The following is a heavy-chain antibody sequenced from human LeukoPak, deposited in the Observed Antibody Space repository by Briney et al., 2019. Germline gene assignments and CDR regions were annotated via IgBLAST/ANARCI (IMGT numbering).Heavy chain of an antibody. V-gene: IGHV3-48*04. CDR3: SRETTNYCDSSRYFHGDF. J-gene: IGHJ4*02. CDR1: GFIFRRYS. D-gene: IGHD3-22*01. CDR2: ISSNSSTI. Sequence: HSGGSLRLSCGASGFIFRRYSMNWVPQAPGKGLEWVSYISSNSSTIYYADSEKGRLTISRDHPKKSLELEMNSLRAEDTAGYYWSRETTNYCDSSRYFHGDFWGRGHLDTVSS.